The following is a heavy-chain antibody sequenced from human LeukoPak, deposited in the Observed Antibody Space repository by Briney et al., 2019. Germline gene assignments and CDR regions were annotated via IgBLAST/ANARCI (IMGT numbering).Heavy chain of an antibody. J-gene: IGHJ3*02. CDR1: GGSFSGYY. V-gene: IGHV4-34*01. CDR2: INHSGST. CDR3: AREEVTGTTGASDI. D-gene: IGHD1-20*01. Sequence: SETLSLTCAVYGGSFSGYYWSWLRQPPGKGLEWIGEINHSGSTNYNPSLKSRVTISVDTSKNQFSLKLSSVTAADTAVYYCAREEVTGTTGASDIWGQGTMVTVSS.